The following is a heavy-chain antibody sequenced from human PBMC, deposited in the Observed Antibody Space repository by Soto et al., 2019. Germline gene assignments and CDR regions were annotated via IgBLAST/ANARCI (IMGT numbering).Heavy chain of an antibody. V-gene: IGHV4-30-2*01. D-gene: IGHD5-12*01. CDR2: IYHSGST. CDR1: CGSISSGGYS. Sequence: SETLSLTCAVSCGSISSGGYSWSLIRQPPGKGLEWIGYIYHSGSTYYNPSLKSRVTISVDRSKNQFSLKLSSVTAADTAVYYCAAGGGLPRYYWGQGTPVTVSS. J-gene: IGHJ4*02. CDR3: AAGGGLPRYY.